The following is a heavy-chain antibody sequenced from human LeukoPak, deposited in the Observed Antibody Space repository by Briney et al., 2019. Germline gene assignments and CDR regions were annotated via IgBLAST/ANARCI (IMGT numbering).Heavy chain of an antibody. Sequence: SETLSLTCTVSGGSISSYYWSWIRQPPGKGLEWIGYIYYSGSTNYNSSLKSRVTILVDMSKNQFSLKLSSVTAADTAVYYCARVTGYMIEDYFDSWGPGKLVTGSS. J-gene: IGHJ4*02. CDR2: IYYSGST. D-gene: IGHD3-22*01. CDR1: GGSISSYY. CDR3: ARVTGYMIEDYFDS. V-gene: IGHV4-59*01.